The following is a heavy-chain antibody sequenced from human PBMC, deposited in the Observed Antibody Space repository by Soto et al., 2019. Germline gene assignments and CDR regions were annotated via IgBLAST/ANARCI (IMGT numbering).Heavy chain of an antibody. V-gene: IGHV1-18*01. CDR3: ARDXAXSGWFRFDY. J-gene: IGHJ4*02. CDR2: ISAYNGDT. CDR1: GYTFTRYS. D-gene: IGHD6-19*01. Sequence: QVQLVQSGAEVKKPGASVKVSCKTSGYTFTRYSISWVRQAPGQGXXWMGWISAYNGDTNYAQKLQGRVTMTTDAXXXXXYXXXXXXXXXXXXMXYCARDXAXSGWFRFDYWGQGTLVTVSS.